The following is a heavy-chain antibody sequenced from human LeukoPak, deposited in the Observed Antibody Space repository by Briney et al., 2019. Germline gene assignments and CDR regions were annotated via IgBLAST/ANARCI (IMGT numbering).Heavy chain of an antibody. CDR1: GFPFKSYY. V-gene: IGHV3-7*01. Sequence: PGGSLRLSCAASGFPFKSYYMNWVRQAPGKGLELVANINADGSDKYLMDSVKGRFSISRDNANNRLYLEMTSLRAEDTAVYYCASRHAAERAAAATAGAFDIWGQGTMVTVSS. J-gene: IGHJ3*02. CDR3: ASRHAAERAAAATAGAFDI. D-gene: IGHD6-13*01. CDR2: INADGSDK.